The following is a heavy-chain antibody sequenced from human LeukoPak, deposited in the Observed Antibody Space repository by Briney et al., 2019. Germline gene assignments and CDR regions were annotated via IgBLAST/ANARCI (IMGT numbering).Heavy chain of an antibody. Sequence: GGSLRLSCAASGFTFSSYEMNWVRQAPGKGLEWVSYISSSGSTIYYADSVKGRFTISRDNAKNPLYLQMNSLRAEDTAVYYCARANRAWSSFDYWGQGTLVTVSS. D-gene: IGHD2-8*02. CDR1: GFTFSSYE. V-gene: IGHV3-48*03. CDR2: ISSSGSTI. J-gene: IGHJ4*02. CDR3: ARANRAWSSFDY.